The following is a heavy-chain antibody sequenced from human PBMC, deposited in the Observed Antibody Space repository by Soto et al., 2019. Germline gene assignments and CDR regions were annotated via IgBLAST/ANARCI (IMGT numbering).Heavy chain of an antibody. Sequence: GGSLRLSCAASGFTLSSKALSWVRQAPGKGLEWVSSISDSGDVTNYVDSVKGRFTVSRDNSKNTLYLQMNGLRAEDTAVYYCAKVVGGADTDYWGQGTLVTVSS. CDR3: AKVVGGADTDY. D-gene: IGHD1-26*01. CDR1: GFTLSSKA. V-gene: IGHV3-23*01. CDR2: ISDSGDVT. J-gene: IGHJ4*02.